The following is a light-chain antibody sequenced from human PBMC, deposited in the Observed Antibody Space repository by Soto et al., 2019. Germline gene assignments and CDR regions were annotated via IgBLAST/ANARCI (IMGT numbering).Light chain of an antibody. CDR1: HRVSSY. CDR3: QQYHNWPPIT. V-gene: IGKV3-15*01. J-gene: IGKJ5*01. Sequence: EILMTQSPATLAVSPGESATLSCXASHRVSSYLAWYQQKPGQAPRLLXYGVSTRANGVPARFSGSGPGTEFTLTISSLQSEDFAVYYCQQYHNWPPITFGQGTRLEIK. CDR2: GVS.